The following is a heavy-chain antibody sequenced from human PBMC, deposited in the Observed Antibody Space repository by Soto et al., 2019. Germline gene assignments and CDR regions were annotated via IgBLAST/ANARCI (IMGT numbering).Heavy chain of an antibody. CDR1: GYTFTGYY. Sequence: ASVKVSCKASGYTFTGYYMHWVRQAPGQGLEWMGWINPNSGGTNYAQKFQGWVTMTRDTSIGTAYMELSRLRSDDTAVYYCARVRGCSSTSCSSYYYGMDVWGQGTTVTVSS. CDR3: ARVRGCSSTSCSSYYYGMDV. V-gene: IGHV1-2*04. J-gene: IGHJ6*02. CDR2: INPNSGGT. D-gene: IGHD2-2*01.